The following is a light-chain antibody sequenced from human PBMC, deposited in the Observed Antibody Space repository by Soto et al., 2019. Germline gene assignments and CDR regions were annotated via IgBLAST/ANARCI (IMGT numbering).Light chain of an antibody. CDR2: EAS. J-gene: IGKJ1*01. V-gene: IGKV1-5*03. CDR3: QQYKSYSRT. Sequence: IQMSQSPSTLSASLGDRVSITCRASQSISYWLAWYQQKPGKAPNLLIYEASSLETGVPSRFSGSGSGTEFTLTISSLQPEDFATYYCQQYKSYSRTFGQGTKVDI. CDR1: QSISYW.